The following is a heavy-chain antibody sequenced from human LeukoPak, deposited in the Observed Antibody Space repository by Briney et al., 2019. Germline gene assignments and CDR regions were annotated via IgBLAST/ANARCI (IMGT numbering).Heavy chain of an antibody. CDR1: GLTFSSYS. Sequence: GGSLRLSCAASGLTFSSYSMNWVRQAPGKGLEWVSSISSSSSYIYYADSVKGRFTISRDNAKNSLYLQMNSLRAEDTAVYYCASDPLWFGGSGDYYGMDVWGQGTTVTVSS. D-gene: IGHD3-10*01. V-gene: IGHV3-21*01. J-gene: IGHJ6*02. CDR2: ISSSSSYI. CDR3: ASDPLWFGGSGDYYGMDV.